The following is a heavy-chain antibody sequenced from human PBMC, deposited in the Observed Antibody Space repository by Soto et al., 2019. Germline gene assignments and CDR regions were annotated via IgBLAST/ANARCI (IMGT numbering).Heavy chain of an antibody. J-gene: IGHJ6*02. CDR2: IYYSGST. V-gene: IGHV4-31*03. Sequence: PSETLSLTCTVSGGSISSGGYYWSWIRQHPGKGLEWIGYIYYSGSTYYNPSLKSRVTISVDTSKNQFSLKLSSVTAADTAVYYCASIVGANPRGYYYYYGMDVWGQGTTVTVSS. CDR1: GGSISSGGYY. D-gene: IGHD1-26*01. CDR3: ASIVGANPRGYYYYYGMDV.